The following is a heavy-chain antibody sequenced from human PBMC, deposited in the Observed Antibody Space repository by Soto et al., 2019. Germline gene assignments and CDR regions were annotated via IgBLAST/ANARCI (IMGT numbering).Heavy chain of an antibody. D-gene: IGHD3-22*01. J-gene: IGHJ4*02. CDR1: GFIFSTYA. Sequence: EVQLLESGGALLQPGGSLRLSCAASGFIFSTYAMSWVRQAPGKGLEWVSMISGTGGNTHYADSVKGRFTISRDNSRNTLFLQINSLRAEDTAVYYCAKIVVGSPDYWAQVTLVTVSS. CDR2: ISGTGGNT. CDR3: AKIVVGSPDY. V-gene: IGHV3-23*01.